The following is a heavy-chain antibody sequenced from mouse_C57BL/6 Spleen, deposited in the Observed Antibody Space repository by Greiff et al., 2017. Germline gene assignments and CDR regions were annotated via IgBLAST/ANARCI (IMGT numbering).Heavy chain of an antibody. J-gene: IGHJ2*01. CDR2: IYPGDGDT. V-gene: IGHV1-82*01. D-gene: IGHD1-1*01. CDR1: GYAFSSSW. Sequence: QVQLQQSGPELVKPGASVKISCKASGYAFSSSWMNWVKQRPGTGLEWIGRIYPGDGDTNYNGKFKGKATLTADKSSSTAYMQLSSLTSEDSAVYVCAREGGYYGSSPDYWGQGTTLTVSS. CDR3: AREGGYYGSSPDY.